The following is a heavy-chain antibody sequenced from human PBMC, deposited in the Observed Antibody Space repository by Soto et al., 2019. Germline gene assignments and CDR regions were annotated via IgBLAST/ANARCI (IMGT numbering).Heavy chain of an antibody. D-gene: IGHD3-10*01. Sequence: EVQLLESGGGLAQHGGSLRLSCAASGFTFGNVAMAWVRQAPGKGLEWVSSISSTAGRTSSYADSVKGRFAIGRDFSDNSVYLEMNNLRADDTAVYFCAKGVLSFHYGMEVWGQGATDTVSS. CDR1: GFTFGNVA. CDR3: AKGVLSFHYGMEV. J-gene: IGHJ6*02. CDR2: ISSTAGRTS. V-gene: IGHV3-23*01.